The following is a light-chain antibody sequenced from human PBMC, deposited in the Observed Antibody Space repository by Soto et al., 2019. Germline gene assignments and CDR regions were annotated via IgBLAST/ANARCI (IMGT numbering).Light chain of an antibody. CDR3: QQSDYWPWT. J-gene: IGKJ1*01. Sequence: EIVLTQSPATLSLSPGERATLSCRASQSVSSYLALYQQKPGQAPRLLIYGASTRATGIPARFSGSGSGTEFTLTISSLQSEDFALYYCQQSDYWPWTFGQGTKVDIK. CDR1: QSVSSY. V-gene: IGKV3-15*01. CDR2: GAS.